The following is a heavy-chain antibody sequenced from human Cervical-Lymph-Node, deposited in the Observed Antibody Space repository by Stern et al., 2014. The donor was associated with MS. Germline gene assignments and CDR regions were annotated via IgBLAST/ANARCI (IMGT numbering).Heavy chain of an antibody. CDR2: IIPMFGSP. J-gene: IGHJ6*02. CDR1: GGTFSTFA. CDR3: ATVESSASSRSV. Sequence: DQLVEYGAEVKKPGSSVKVSCKASGGTFSTFAFNWVRQAPGEGLEWMAGIIPMFGSPKYAQKFQGRVTITADESTSTAYMELSSLRSADTAVYYCATVESSASSRSVWGQGTTVTVSS. V-gene: IGHV1-69*01. D-gene: IGHD1-26*01.